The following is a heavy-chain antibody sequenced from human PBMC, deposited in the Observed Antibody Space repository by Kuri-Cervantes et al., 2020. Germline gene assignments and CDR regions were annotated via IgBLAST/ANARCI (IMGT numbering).Heavy chain of an antibody. D-gene: IGHD1-7*01. CDR2: INSYNVNT. J-gene: IGHJ3*02. V-gene: IGHV1-18*01. Sequence: ASVKVSCKASGYTFTSSGITWVRQAPGQGLEWMAWINSYNVNTNYAQKVQGRVTMTTDTSTNTVYMELRSLRSDDTAVYYCARGRDWNYAFDIWGQGTMVTVSS. CDR1: GYTFTSSG. CDR3: ARGRDWNYAFDI.